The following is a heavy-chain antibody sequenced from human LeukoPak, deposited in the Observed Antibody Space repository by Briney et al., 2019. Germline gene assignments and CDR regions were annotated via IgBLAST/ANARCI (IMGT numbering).Heavy chain of an antibody. CDR3: ARDGGETHLFITMVRGVINYYYYGMDV. CDR1: GFTFSSYG. D-gene: IGHD3-10*01. Sequence: KPGGSLRLSCAASGFTFSSYGMHWVRQAPGKGLEWVAVISYDGSNKYYADSVKGRFTISRDNSKNTLYLQMNSLRAEDTAVYYCARDGGETHLFITMVRGVINYYYYGMDVWGQGTTVTVSS. J-gene: IGHJ6*02. V-gene: IGHV3-30*03. CDR2: ISYDGSNK.